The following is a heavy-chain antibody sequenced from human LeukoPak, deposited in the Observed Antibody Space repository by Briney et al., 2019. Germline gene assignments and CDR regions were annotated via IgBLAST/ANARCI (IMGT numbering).Heavy chain of an antibody. CDR3: ARDRLGYNFRGLDY. V-gene: IGHV1-69*04. CDR1: GGTFSSYA. D-gene: IGHD5-24*01. Sequence: SVKVSCKASGGTFSSYAISWVRQAPGQGLEWTGRIIPILGIANYAQKFQGRVTITADKSTSTAYMELSSLRSEDTAVYYCARDRLGYNFRGLDYWGQGTLVTVSS. CDR2: IIPILGIA. J-gene: IGHJ4*02.